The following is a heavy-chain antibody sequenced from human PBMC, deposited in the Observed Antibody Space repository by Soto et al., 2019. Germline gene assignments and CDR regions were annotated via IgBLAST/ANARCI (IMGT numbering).Heavy chain of an antibody. V-gene: IGHV4-4*07. J-gene: IGHJ6*02. Sequence: SETLSLTCTVSGGSISSYYWSWIRQPAGKGLDWIGRIYTSGSTNYNPSLKSRVTMSVDTSKNQFSLKLSSVTAADTAVYYCARGIREVVVVPAASPYYYYYYGMDVWGQGTTVTVSS. CDR2: IYTSGST. CDR3: ARGIREVVVVPAASPYYYYYYGMDV. CDR1: GGSISSYY. D-gene: IGHD2-2*01.